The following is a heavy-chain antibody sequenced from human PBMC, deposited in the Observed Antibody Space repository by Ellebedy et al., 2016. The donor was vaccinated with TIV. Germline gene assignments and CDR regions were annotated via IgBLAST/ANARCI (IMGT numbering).Heavy chain of an antibody. Sequence: GGSLRLXXEASGFSFSNYWMSWVRQGPGKGLEWVANMKQDGSEKLYVDSVNGRFTISRDNAKNSLYLHLSSLRPEDTAVYYCARLNWGRFAFDFWGQGTLVTVSS. CDR3: ARLNWGRFAFDF. CDR2: MKQDGSEK. V-gene: IGHV3-7*01. CDR1: GFSFSNYW. D-gene: IGHD7-27*01. J-gene: IGHJ5*01.